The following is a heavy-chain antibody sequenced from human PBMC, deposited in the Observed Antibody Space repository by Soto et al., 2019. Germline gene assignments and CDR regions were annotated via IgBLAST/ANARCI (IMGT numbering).Heavy chain of an antibody. CDR3: AKTGNRVQQLVHLFDY. J-gene: IGHJ4*02. CDR1: GFTFSSYG. V-gene: IGHV3-30*18. Sequence: GGSLRLSCAASGFTFSSYGMHWVRQAPGKGLEWVAVISYDGSNKYYADSVKGRFTISRDNSKNTLYLQMNSLRAEDTAVYYCAKTGNRVQQLVHLFDYWGQGTLVTVSS. D-gene: IGHD6-13*01. CDR2: ISYDGSNK.